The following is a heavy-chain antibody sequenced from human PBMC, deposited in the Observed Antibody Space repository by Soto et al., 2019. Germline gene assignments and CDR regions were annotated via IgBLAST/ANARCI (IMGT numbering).Heavy chain of an antibody. CDR3: TRDGRARWGYDSSGYPPHY. Sequence: HPGGSLRLSCTASGFTFGDYAMSWFRQAPGKGLEWVGFIRSKAYGGTTEYAASVKGRFTISRDDSKSIAYLQMNSLKTEDTAVYYCTRDGRARWGYDSSGYPPHYWGQGTLVTVSS. V-gene: IGHV3-49*03. D-gene: IGHD3-22*01. J-gene: IGHJ4*02. CDR1: GFTFGDYA. CDR2: IRSKAYGGTT.